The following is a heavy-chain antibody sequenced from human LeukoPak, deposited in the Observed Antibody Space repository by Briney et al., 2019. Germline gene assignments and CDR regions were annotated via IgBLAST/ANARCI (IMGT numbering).Heavy chain of an antibody. D-gene: IGHD6-6*01. CDR3: ASYEYSSSSVDY. CDR2: ISSSSSHI. CDR1: GFTFSSYS. V-gene: IGHV3-21*01. Sequence: GGSLRLSCAASGFTFSSYSMNWVRQAPGKGLEWVSSISSSSSHIYYADSVKGRFTISRDNAKNSLYLQMNSLRAEDTAVYYCASYEYSSSSVDYWGQGTLVTVSS. J-gene: IGHJ4*02.